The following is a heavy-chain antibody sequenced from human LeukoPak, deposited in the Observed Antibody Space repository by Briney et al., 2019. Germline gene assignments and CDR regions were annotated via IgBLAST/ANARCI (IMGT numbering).Heavy chain of an antibody. CDR1: GGTFSSYA. Sequence: ASVKVSCKASGGTFSSYAISWVRQAPGQGLEWMGGIIPIFGTANYAQKFQGRVTITADESTSTAYMELSSLRSEDTAVYYCARDHHSSSWLYNWFDPWGQGTLVTVSS. CDR2: IIPIFGTA. J-gene: IGHJ5*02. D-gene: IGHD6-13*01. V-gene: IGHV1-69*13. CDR3: ARDHHSSSWLYNWFDP.